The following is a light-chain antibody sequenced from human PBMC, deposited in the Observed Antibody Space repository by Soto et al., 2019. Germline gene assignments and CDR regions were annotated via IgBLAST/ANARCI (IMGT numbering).Light chain of an antibody. Sequence: EIVLTQSPGTLSLSPGERATLSCRASQSVSTTYLGWYQQKPGQAPRLLVYGTSRRATGIPDRFSGSGSGTDFTLTISSLVPEDFAVYYCQHYGSSPPMYTFGQGTKLEIK. V-gene: IGKV3-20*01. CDR3: QHYGSSPPMYT. J-gene: IGKJ2*01. CDR2: GTS. CDR1: QSVSTTY.